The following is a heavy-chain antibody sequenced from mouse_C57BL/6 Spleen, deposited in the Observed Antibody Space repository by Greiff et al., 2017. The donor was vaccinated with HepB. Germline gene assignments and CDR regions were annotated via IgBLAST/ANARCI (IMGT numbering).Heavy chain of an antibody. CDR2: INYDGSST. J-gene: IGHJ3*01. CDR3: ARDRGYSGSSGFDY. CDR1: GFTFSDYY. D-gene: IGHD1-1*01. V-gene: IGHV5-16*01. Sequence: EVQRVESEGGLVQPGSSMKLSCTASGFTFSDYYMAWVRQVPEKGLEWVANINYDGSSTYYLDYLKSRVIISRDNAKNILYLQMSSLKSEDTATYYCARDRGYSGSSGFDYWGQGTLVTVSA.